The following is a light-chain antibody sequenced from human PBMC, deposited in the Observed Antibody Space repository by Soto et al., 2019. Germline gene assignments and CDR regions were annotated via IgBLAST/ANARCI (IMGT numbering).Light chain of an antibody. J-gene: IGKJ1*01. Sequence: DIQMTQSPSTLSASVGDRVTITCRASQSISVWLAWYQQKPGKAPNLLIYKTSNLQSGVPSRFSGSGSGTEFTLTITSLQPDDFETYYCQQYNVYPWTLGQGTNVDIK. CDR1: QSISVW. CDR2: KTS. V-gene: IGKV1-5*03. CDR3: QQYNVYPWT.